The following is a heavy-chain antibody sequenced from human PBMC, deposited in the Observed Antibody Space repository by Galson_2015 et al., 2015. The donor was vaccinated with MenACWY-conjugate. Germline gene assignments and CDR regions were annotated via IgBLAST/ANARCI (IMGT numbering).Heavy chain of an antibody. D-gene: IGHD2-2*01. CDR1: GFTFSDYW. J-gene: IGHJ3*02. Sequence: SLRLSCAASGFTFSDYWMSWVRQAPGKGLEWVAKIKQDGSEKNYVDSMKGRFTISRDNVKSSLDLQMNSLRAEDTAVYYCAKDVGCSETTCFLRGFDMWGQGTMVTVSS. CDR3: AKDVGCSETTCFLRGFDM. CDR2: IKQDGSEK. V-gene: IGHV3-7*03.